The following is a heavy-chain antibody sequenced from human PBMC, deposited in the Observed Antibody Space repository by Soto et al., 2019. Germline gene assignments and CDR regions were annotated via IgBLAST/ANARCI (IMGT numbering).Heavy chain of an antibody. D-gene: IGHD1-20*01. CDR3: VREAYNRDAFDI. V-gene: IGHV3-21*01. J-gene: IGHJ3*02. CDR2: ISASSSSI. CDR1: GFNFITFS. Sequence: DVQLVESGGGLVKPGGSLRLSCAASGFNFITFSMNWVRQAPGKGLEWVSSISASSSSIYYAESVKGRFTVSRDNAKNSLYLQMNSLTAEDTALYYSVREAYNRDAFDIWGQGTTVTVSS.